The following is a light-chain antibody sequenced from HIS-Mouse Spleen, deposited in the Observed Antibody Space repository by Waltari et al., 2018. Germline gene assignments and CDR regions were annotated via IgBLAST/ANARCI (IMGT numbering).Light chain of an antibody. J-gene: IGLJ3*02. Sequence: QSVLTQPPSVSAAPGQKVTISCSGSSSNIGNNYVSWYQQLPGTAPKLLIYDNNKRPSGIPDPSAGAKSGTSATLGSTGLQTGDEADYYCGTGDSSLSAWVFGGGTKLTVL. CDR1: SSNIGNNY. V-gene: IGLV1-51*01. CDR3: GTGDSSLSAWV. CDR2: DNN.